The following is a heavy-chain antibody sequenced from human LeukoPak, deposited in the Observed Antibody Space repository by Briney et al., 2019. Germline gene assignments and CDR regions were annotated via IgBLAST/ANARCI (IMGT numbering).Heavy chain of an antibody. D-gene: IGHD3-10*01. Sequence: GGSLRLSCAASGFTFSSYWMSWVRQAPGKGLEWVSSISGTNTYYTDSVKGRFTISRDNSKNTLYLRMNSLRAEDTAVYFCARTPYLYFGSGSFQFDYWGQGTLVTVSS. CDR2: ISGTNT. V-gene: IGHV3-23*01. CDR1: GFTFSSYW. J-gene: IGHJ4*02. CDR3: ARTPYLYFGSGSFQFDY.